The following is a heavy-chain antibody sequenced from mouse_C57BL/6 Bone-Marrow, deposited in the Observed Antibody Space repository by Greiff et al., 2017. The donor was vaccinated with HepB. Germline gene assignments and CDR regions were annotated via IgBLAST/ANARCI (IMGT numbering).Heavy chain of an antibody. Sequence: QVQLQQSGAELVKPGASVKLSCKASGYTFTEYTIHWVKQRSGQGLEWIGWFYPGSGSIKYNEKFKDKGTLTADKSSSTVYMELSSMTSEDSAVYVCARHPMTTVGADYAMDYWGQGTSVTVSS. CDR1: GYTFTEYT. V-gene: IGHV1-62-2*01. J-gene: IGHJ4*01. D-gene: IGHD1-1*01. CDR2: FYPGSGSI. CDR3: ARHPMTTVGADYAMDY.